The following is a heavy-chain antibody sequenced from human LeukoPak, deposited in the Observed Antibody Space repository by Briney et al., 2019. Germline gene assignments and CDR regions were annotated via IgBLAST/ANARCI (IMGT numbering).Heavy chain of an antibody. CDR2: ISYSGTT. Sequence: SETLSLTCTVSGGSISGSSLYWSWIRQPPGKGLEWIGSISYSGTTYYSPSLKSRVTVSVDTSKNQFSLGLTSVTAADTAIYYCASLLLQDGDAHWGQGILVTVSS. CDR1: GGSISGSSLY. CDR3: ASLLLQDGDAH. V-gene: IGHV4-39*01. J-gene: IGHJ4*02. D-gene: IGHD4-17*01.